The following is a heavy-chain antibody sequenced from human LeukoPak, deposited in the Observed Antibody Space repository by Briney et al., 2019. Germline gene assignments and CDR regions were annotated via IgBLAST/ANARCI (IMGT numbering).Heavy chain of an antibody. D-gene: IGHD3-22*01. CDR2: IPSSGPIT. V-gene: IGHV3-53*05. CDR3: AKDRYFYDSGSKAS. J-gene: IGHJ4*02. CDR1: GFTVSSNY. Sequence: GGSLRLSCAASGFTVSSNYMSWVCQAPGKGLEWVSGIPSSGPITYYADSVKGRFTISRDNAKNSVYLQMNSLRVEDTGFYYCAKDRYFYDSGSKASWGRGTLVTVSS.